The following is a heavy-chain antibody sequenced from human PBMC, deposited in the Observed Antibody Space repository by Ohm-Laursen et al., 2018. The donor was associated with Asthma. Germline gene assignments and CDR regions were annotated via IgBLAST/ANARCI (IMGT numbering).Heavy chain of an antibody. V-gene: IGHV1-69*01. CDR3: ARDPSGSYYVDQYNDAFDI. CDR2: IIPIFGTA. Sequence: SSVNASCKPPGATFSSYAISWARHAPGQGIEWMGGIIPIFGTANYAQKFQGRVTITADESTSTAYMELSSLRSEDTAVYYCARDPSGSYYVDQYNDAFDIWGQGTMVTVSS. D-gene: IGHD1-26*01. CDR1: GATFSSYA. J-gene: IGHJ3*02.